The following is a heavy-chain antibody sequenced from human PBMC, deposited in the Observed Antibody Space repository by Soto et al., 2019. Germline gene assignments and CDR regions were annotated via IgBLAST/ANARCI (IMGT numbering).Heavy chain of an antibody. CDR2: ISSSVTI. V-gene: IGHV4-59*01. CDR1: GGSIRDYF. J-gene: IGHJ6*02. Sequence: SETLSLTCSVSGGSIRDYFWTWVRQPPGKGLEWIGYISSSVTITYNSSLKSRVTISLDTSRNHFSLKLSSVTTADTAVYFCARDRKLVIPGNYYYYGVDVWGQGTTVTVSS. CDR3: ARDRKLVIPGNYYYYGVDV. D-gene: IGHD3-9*01.